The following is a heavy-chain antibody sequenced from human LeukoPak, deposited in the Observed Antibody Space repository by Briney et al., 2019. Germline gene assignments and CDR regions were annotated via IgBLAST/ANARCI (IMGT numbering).Heavy chain of an antibody. CDR2: ISGSGGST. D-gene: IGHD2-8*01. CDR3: VKDLIRIYYYMDV. CDR1: GFTFSSYA. J-gene: IGHJ6*03. V-gene: IGHV3-23*01. Sequence: GGSLRLSCAASGFTFSSYAMSWVRQAPGKGLEWVSAISGSGGSTYYADSVKGRFTISRDNSKNTLYLQMNSLRAEDTAVYYCVKDLIRIYYYMDVWGKGTTVTVSS.